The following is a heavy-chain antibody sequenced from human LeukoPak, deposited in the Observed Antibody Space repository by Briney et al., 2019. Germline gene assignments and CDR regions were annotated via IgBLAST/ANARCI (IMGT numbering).Heavy chain of an antibody. D-gene: IGHD3-10*01. Sequence: GGSLRLSCAASGSTFSIYWMHWVRQAPGKGLVWVSRINSDGSSTSYADSVKGRFTISKDNAMDTVFLQMNSLRVDDTAVYYCAKDRVDGSGSQFDSWGQGSLVTVSS. CDR2: INSDGSST. V-gene: IGHV3-74*01. CDR1: GSTFSIYW. CDR3: AKDRVDGSGSQFDS. J-gene: IGHJ4*02.